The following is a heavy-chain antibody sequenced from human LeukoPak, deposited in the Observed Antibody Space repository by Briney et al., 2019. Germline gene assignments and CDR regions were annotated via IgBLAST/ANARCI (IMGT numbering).Heavy chain of an antibody. V-gene: IGHV1-2*02. J-gene: IGHJ4*02. CDR3: ARANFLYCSSTCLFDY. CDR1: GYTFTDYY. D-gene: IGHD2-2*01. Sequence: ASVKVSCKASGYTFTDYYMHWVRQAPGQGFEWMGWINPNDGDTNYAQKFQGRVTMTRDTSISTAHMEVSRLRSDDTAVYYCARANFLYCSSTCLFDYWGQGTLVTVSS. CDR2: INPNDGDT.